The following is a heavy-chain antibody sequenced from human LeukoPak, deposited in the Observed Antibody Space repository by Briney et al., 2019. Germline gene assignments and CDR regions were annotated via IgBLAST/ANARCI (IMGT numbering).Heavy chain of an antibody. J-gene: IGHJ4*02. D-gene: IGHD3-16*01. CDR2: VIDSVRT. CDR1: GASISSHY. Sequence: SETLSLTCTVSGASISSHYWSWLRQPPGKGLEWIGYVIDSVRTKDNPSLESRLTLSADTSKNEFSLRLSSVTAADTAVYYCATIEHGQIFGYFDFWGQGIKVTVSS. CDR3: ATIEHGQIFGYFDF. V-gene: IGHV4-59*11.